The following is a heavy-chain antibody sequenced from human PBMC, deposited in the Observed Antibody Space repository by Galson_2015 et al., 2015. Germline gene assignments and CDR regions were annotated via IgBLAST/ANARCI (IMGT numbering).Heavy chain of an antibody. CDR2: IKQDGSDK. V-gene: IGHV3-7*01. J-gene: IGHJ3*02. CDR1: GFIFSSYY. Sequence: SLRLSCAASGFIFSSYYMSWVRQAPGKGLEWVANIKQDGSDKYYVDSVKGRFTISKDNAKNSLYLQMNSLRAEDTAVYYCARGRRQYDFWSNDDAFDIWGQGTMVTVSS. CDR3: ARGRRQYDFWSNDDAFDI. D-gene: IGHD3-3*01.